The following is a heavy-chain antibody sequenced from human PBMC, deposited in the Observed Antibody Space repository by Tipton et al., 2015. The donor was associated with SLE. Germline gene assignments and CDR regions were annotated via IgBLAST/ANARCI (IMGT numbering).Heavy chain of an antibody. J-gene: IGHJ3*02. CDR1: GGTFSSYG. CDR3: ARDLNTYSGYNSYVFDI. Sequence: QSGAEVKKPGSSVKVSCKASGGTFSSYGISWVRQAPGQGLEWMGGIISMFDTTNYAQKFQGRVTITTDESTSTAYMEPRSLKSDDTAVYYCARDLNTYSGYNSYVFDIWGRGTMVTVSS. D-gene: IGHD5-12*01. V-gene: IGHV1-69*05. CDR2: IISMFDTT.